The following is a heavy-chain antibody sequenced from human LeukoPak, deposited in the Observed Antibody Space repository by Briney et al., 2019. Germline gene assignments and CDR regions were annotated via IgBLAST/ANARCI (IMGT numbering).Heavy chain of an antibody. CDR3: AKGSYSNSGYYFDY. D-gene: IGHD4-11*01. J-gene: IGHJ4*02. CDR2: ISWNSGGI. CDR1: GFTFDDYA. V-gene: IGHV3-9*01. Sequence: PGRSLRLSCAASGFTFDDYAMHWVRQAPGKGLEWVSGISWNSGGIGYADSVKGRFTISRDNAKNSLYLQMNSLRAADTALYYCAKGSYSNSGYYFDYWGQGTLVTVSS.